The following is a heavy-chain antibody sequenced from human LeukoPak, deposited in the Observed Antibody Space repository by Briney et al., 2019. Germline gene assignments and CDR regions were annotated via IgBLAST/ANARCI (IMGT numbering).Heavy chain of an antibody. Sequence: GGSLRLSCAASGFTFSSYSMNWVRQAPGKGLEWVSSISSSSYIYYADSVKGRFTISRDNSKNTLYLQMNSLRAEDTAVYYCARDGPSDDYFDYWGQGTLVTVSS. D-gene: IGHD2-2*01. CDR2: ISSSSYI. J-gene: IGHJ4*02. V-gene: IGHV3-21*04. CDR3: ARDGPSDDYFDY. CDR1: GFTFSSYS.